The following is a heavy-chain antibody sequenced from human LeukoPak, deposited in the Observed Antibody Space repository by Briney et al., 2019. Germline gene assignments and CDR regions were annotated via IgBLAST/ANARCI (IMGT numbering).Heavy chain of an antibody. J-gene: IGHJ4*02. CDR3: ARVGYSDFWSGYYWDY. D-gene: IGHD3-3*01. CDR2: IIPIFGTA. Sequence: SVKVSCKASGGTFSSYAISWVRQAPGQGLEWMGGIIPIFGTANYAQKFQGRVTITADESTSTAYMELSSLRSEDTAVYYCARVGYSDFWSGYYWDYWGQGTLATVSS. CDR1: GGTFSSYA. V-gene: IGHV1-69*13.